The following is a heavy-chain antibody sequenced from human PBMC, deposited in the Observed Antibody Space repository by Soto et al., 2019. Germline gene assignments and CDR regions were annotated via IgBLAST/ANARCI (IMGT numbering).Heavy chain of an antibody. J-gene: IGHJ4*02. Sequence: PSETLSVTCAVSCYSISSCYWWSWARQPPGKGLEWIGEISHTGSTNYNPSLKSRVTISVDKSNNQFSLQLSSVTAADTAVYYCARNDAFCLRYWGRGTLVTVSS. CDR2: ISHTGST. D-gene: IGHD2-2*01. V-gene: IGHV4-4*02. CDR3: ARNDAFCLRY. CDR1: CYSISSCYW.